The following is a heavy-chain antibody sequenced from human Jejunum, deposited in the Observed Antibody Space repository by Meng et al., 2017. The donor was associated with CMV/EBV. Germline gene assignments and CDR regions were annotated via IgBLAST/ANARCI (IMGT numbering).Heavy chain of an antibody. V-gene: IGHV4-61*01. CDR3: ARGGWGNWNFEH. CDR2: VEDSGST. Sequence: VSGGSVSSGSYYWSWIRQPPGKGLEWIGFVEDSGSTRYTPSLESRVTISVDTSKNQFSLRVRSVTAEDTAIYYCARGGWGNWNFEHWGQGTLVTVSS. CDR1: GGSVSSGSYY. J-gene: IGHJ4*02. D-gene: IGHD2-15*01.